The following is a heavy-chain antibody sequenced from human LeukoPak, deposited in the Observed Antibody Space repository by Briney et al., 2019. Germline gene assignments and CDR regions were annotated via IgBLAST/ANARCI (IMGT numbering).Heavy chain of an antibody. J-gene: IGHJ4*02. D-gene: IGHD6-19*01. CDR1: GGSISSDTLY. CDR2: IFTSGSGIT. V-gene: IGHV4-61*09. Sequence: SETLSLTCTVSGGSISSDTLYWSWIRQPAGKGLEWIGHIFTSGSGITNYNPSLKSRVTISVDTSENQFSLKLSSVTAADTAVYYCARLEWGIAVTWGQGTLVTVSS. CDR3: ARLEWGIAVT.